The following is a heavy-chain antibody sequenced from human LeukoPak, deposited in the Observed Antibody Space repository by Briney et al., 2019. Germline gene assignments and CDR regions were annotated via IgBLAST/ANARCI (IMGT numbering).Heavy chain of an antibody. CDR1: GFTFSTYS. D-gene: IGHD6-6*01. Sequence: PGGSPRLSCTASGFTFSTYSMNWVRQAPGKGLEWVSSITSSSSYIFYVDSVKGRFTISRDNAKNSLHLQMDSLRAEDSAVYYCARSATSSSSRINWFDAWGQGTLVTVSS. J-gene: IGHJ5*02. CDR2: ITSSSSYI. V-gene: IGHV3-21*01. CDR3: ARSATSSSSRINWFDA.